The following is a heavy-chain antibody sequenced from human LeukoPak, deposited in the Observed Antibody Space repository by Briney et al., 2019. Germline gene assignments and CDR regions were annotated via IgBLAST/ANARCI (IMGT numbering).Heavy chain of an antibody. CDR1: GGTFSSYA. D-gene: IGHD2-2*01. Sequence: ASVKVSCKASGGTFSSYAISWVRQALGQGLEWMGGIIPIFGTANYAQKFQGRVTITADESTSTAYMELSSLRSEDTAVYYCARDGVVPAAIVSFDYWGQGTLVTVSS. V-gene: IGHV1-69*13. CDR2: IIPIFGTA. J-gene: IGHJ4*02. CDR3: ARDGVVPAAIVSFDY.